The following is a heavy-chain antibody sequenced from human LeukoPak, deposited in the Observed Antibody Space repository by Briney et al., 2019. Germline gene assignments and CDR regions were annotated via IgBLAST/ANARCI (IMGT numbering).Heavy chain of an antibody. Sequence: SETLSLTCTVSSGPMNSRNYYWAWIRQPPGKGPHILESNYYSEITHYNTARKNRVTIYVDTSKNLFSLKLSSVTAADTAVYFCARRWDDYGNYFDNWGQGTLVTVSS. D-gene: IGHD4-17*01. CDR1: SGPMNSRNYY. V-gene: IGHV4-39*01. CDR2: NYYSEIT. CDR3: ARRWDDYGNYFDN. J-gene: IGHJ4*02.